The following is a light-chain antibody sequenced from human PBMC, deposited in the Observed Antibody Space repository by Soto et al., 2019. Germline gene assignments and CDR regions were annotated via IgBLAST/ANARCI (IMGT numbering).Light chain of an antibody. CDR2: EVT. Sequence: QSALTQPPSASGSPGQSVTISCTGTSSDVGRYNFVSWYQQHPGKAPKLMIFEVTKRPSGVPDRFSGSKSGNTASLTVSGLQAEDEADYYCSSLAADYNTQFVFGTGTKLTVL. V-gene: IGLV2-8*01. CDR1: SSDVGRYNF. CDR3: SSLAADYNTQFV. J-gene: IGLJ1*01.